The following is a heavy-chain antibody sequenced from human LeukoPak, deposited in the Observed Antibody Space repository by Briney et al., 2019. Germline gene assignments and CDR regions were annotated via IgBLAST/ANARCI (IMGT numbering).Heavy chain of an antibody. V-gene: IGHV4-34*01. D-gene: IGHD3-22*01. CDR1: GGSFSGYY. Sequence: SETLSLTCAVYGGSFSGYYWSWIRQPPGKGLEWIGEIDHSGSTNYNPSLKSRVTISVDTSKNQFSLNLSSVTAADTAVYYCARANYYYDSSGSSIYAFDIWGQGTVVIVSS. CDR3: ARANYYYDSSGSSIYAFDI. J-gene: IGHJ3*02. CDR2: IDHSGST.